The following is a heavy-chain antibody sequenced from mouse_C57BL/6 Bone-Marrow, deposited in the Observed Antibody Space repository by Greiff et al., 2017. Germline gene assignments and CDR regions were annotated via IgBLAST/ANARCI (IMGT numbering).Heavy chain of an antibody. CDR2: IFPGSGST. CDR1: GYTFTDYY. D-gene: IGHD2-1*01. J-gene: IGHJ2*01. Sequence: QVQLQQSGPELVKPGASVKISCKASGYTFTDYYINWVKQRPGQGLEWIGWIFPGSGSTYYNEKFKGKATLTVDKSSSTAYMLLSSLTSEDSAVYFCARRKGYYGKQYYFDYWGQGTTLTVSS. V-gene: IGHV1-75*01. CDR3: ARRKGYYGKQYYFDY.